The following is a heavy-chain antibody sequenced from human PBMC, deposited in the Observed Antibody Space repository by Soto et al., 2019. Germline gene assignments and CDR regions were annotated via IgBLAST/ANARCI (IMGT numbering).Heavy chain of an antibody. Sequence: SETLSLTCTVSGGSIISGDYYWSWIRQPPGKGLEWIGYIYYSGSTYYNPSLRGRATISVDKSNNQFSLRLRSVTAADTAVYYCASGYSSSWAVWFDPWGQGTLVTVSS. D-gene: IGHD6-13*01. CDR1: GGSIISGDYY. CDR2: IYYSGST. CDR3: ASGYSSSWAVWFDP. J-gene: IGHJ5*02. V-gene: IGHV4-30-4*01.